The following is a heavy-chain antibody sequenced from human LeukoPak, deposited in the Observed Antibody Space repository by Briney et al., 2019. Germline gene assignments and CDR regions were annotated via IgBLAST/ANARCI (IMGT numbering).Heavy chain of an antibody. CDR3: ARGGGYFYDSSGYYPSGMDV. Sequence: PSETLSLTCTVSGGSIGSYYWSWIRQPPGKGLEWIGYISYSGGTNFNPSLKSRVTMSVDTSKNQFSLKLSSVTAADTAVYYCARGGGYFYDSSGYYPSGMDVWGQGTTVTVPS. CDR1: GGSIGSYY. CDR2: ISYSGGT. J-gene: IGHJ6*02. D-gene: IGHD3-22*01. V-gene: IGHV4-59*01.